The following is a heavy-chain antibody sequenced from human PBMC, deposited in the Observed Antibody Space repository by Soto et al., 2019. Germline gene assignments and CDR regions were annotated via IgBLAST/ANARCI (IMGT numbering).Heavy chain of an antibody. Sequence: WGSLRLSCSSSVFTFSSCGMHGFGQAPGDWLEWVAVISYDGSNKYYADSVKGRFTISRDNSKNTLYLQMNSLRAEDTAVYYCAKDRVTMVRGVITSYYYYYGMDVWGQGTTVTVSS. CDR3: AKDRVTMVRGVITSYYYYYGMDV. V-gene: IGHV3-30*18. D-gene: IGHD3-10*01. J-gene: IGHJ6*02. CDR2: ISYDGSNK. CDR1: VFTFSSCG.